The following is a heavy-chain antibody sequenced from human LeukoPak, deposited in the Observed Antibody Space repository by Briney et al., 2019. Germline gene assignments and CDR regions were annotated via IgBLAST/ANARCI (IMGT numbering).Heavy chain of an antibody. Sequence: GGSLRLSCAASGFTFSSYWMQWVRQAPGKGLEWVSSISSSSSYIYYADSVKGRFTISRDNAKNSLYLQMNSLRAEDTAVYYCARALPSPLYSGSYADAFDIWGQGTMVTVSS. CDR1: GFTFSSYW. CDR2: ISSSSSYI. D-gene: IGHD1-26*01. J-gene: IGHJ3*02. V-gene: IGHV3-21*01. CDR3: ARALPSPLYSGSYADAFDI.